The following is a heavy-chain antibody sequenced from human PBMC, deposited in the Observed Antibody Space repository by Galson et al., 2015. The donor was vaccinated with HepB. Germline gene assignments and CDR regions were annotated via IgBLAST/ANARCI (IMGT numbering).Heavy chain of an antibody. J-gene: IGHJ6*02. CDR1: GYTFTSFD. CDR2: MNPNSGNT. V-gene: IGHV1-8*01. Sequence: SVKVSCKASGYTFTSFDINWVRQATGQGLEWMGWMNPNSGNTGYAQKFQGRVTMTRNTSISTAYMELSSLRSEDTAVYYCARVDSGAGCEYLYFYYGIDVWGQGTTVTVSS. CDR3: ARVDSGAGCEYLYFYYGIDV. D-gene: IGHD4/OR15-4a*01.